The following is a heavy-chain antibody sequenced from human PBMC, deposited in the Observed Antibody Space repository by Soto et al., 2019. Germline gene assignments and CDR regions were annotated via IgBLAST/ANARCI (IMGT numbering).Heavy chain of an antibody. CDR2: ISYDGSNK. D-gene: IGHD1-1*01. J-gene: IGHJ4*02. CDR3: AKDREQTLDY. Sequence: PGGSLRLSCAASGFTFSSYGMHWVRQAPGKGLEWVAVISYDGSNKYYADSVKGRFTISRDNSKNTLYLQMNSLRAEDTAVYYCAKDREQTLDYWGQGTLVTVS. CDR1: GFTFSSYG. V-gene: IGHV3-30*18.